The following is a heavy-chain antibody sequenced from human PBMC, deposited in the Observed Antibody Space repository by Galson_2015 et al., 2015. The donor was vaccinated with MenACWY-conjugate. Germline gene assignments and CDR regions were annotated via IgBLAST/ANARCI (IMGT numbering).Heavy chain of an antibody. D-gene: IGHD4-17*01. Sequence: SLRLSCAASGFTFTSYAMSWVRQAPGKGLEWVSAISGSGDSTFYADSVKGRFTISRDTSKKTVYLQMNSLRAEDTAVYYCAKDAVYGDYAQTEYFQHWGQGTLVTVSS. CDR1: GFTFTSYA. J-gene: IGHJ1*01. CDR2: ISGSGDST. CDR3: AKDAVYGDYAQTEYFQH. V-gene: IGHV3-23*01.